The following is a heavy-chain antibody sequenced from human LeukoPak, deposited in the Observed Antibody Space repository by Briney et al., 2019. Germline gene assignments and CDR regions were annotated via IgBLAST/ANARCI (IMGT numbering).Heavy chain of an antibody. CDR1: GYTFTGYY. CDR2: INPNSGGT. V-gene: IGHV1-2*02. Sequence: ASVKVSCKASGYTFTGYYMHWVRQAPGQGLEWMGWINPNSGGTNYAQKFQGRVTMTRDTSIATAYMELSWLRSDDTAVYYCARDQGEMATIPDYWGQGTLVTVSS. D-gene: IGHD5-24*01. CDR3: ARDQGEMATIPDY. J-gene: IGHJ4*02.